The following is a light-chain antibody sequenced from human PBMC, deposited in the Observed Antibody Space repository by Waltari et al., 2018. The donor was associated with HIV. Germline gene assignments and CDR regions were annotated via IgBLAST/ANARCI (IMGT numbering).Light chain of an antibody. V-gene: IGLV3-21*01. J-gene: IGLJ1*01. CDR3: QVWDSGSDHYV. Sequence: SYLLTQPPSVSVAPGNTASITCGGDNVEEKSGHLYQQKSGQAPVLVIYADDDRPSGIPERFSGSNSGSTATLTITRVEAGDEADYYCQVWDSGSDHYVFGTGTKVTVL. CDR2: ADD. CDR1: NVEEKS.